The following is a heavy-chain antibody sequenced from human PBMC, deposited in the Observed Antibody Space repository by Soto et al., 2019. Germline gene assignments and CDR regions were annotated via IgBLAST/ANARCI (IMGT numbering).Heavy chain of an antibody. V-gene: IGHV3-23*01. CDR3: AKSIVGASYYYYGMDV. Sequence: GSLRLSCATSGLTFSNYAMSWVRQAPGGGLEWVSSMSGSSSTTYYADSVRGRFTISRDRSKNTLYLQMNSLRAEDTAVYYCAKSIVGASYYYYGMDVWGQGTTVTVSS. D-gene: IGHD1-26*01. CDR2: MSGSSSTT. CDR1: GLTFSNYA. J-gene: IGHJ6*02.